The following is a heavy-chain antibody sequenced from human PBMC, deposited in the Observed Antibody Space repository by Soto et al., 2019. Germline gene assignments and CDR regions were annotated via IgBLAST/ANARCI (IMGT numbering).Heavy chain of an antibody. J-gene: IGHJ2*01. Sequence: SATLSLTCAVYGGSFSGYYWSWIRQPPGKGLEWIGEINHSGSTNYNPSLKSRVTISVDTSKNQFSLKLSSVTAADTAVYYCARPSIVGAMSYSKFDLWGRGTLVTVS. CDR3: ARPSIVGAMSYSKFDL. V-gene: IGHV4-34*01. CDR2: INHSGST. CDR1: GGSFSGYY. D-gene: IGHD1-26*01.